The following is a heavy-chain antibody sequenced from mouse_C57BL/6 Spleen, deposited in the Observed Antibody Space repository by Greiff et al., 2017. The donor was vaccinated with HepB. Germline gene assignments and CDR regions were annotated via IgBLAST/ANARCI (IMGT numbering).Heavy chain of an antibody. Sequence: QVQLQQPGAELVKPGASVKLSCKASGYTFTSYWMQWVKQRPGQGLEWIGEIDPSDSYTNYNQKFKGKATLTVDTSSSTSYMQLSSLTSEDSADYYCASPYYYGSSYFDYWGQGTTLTVSS. CDR1: GYTFTSYW. CDR2: IDPSDSYT. CDR3: ASPYYYGSSYFDY. J-gene: IGHJ2*01. D-gene: IGHD1-1*01. V-gene: IGHV1-50*01.